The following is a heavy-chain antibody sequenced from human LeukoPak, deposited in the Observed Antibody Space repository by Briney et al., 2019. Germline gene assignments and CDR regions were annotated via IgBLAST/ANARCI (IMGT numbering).Heavy chain of an antibody. CDR2: IYYSGST. J-gene: IGHJ4*02. D-gene: IGHD3-9*01. Sequence: SETLSLTCTASGGSISSYYWSWIRQPPGKGLEWIGYIYYSGSTNYNPSLKSRVTISVDTSKNQFSLKLSSVTAADTAVYYCARGRYFDWLPDYWGQGTLVTVSS. CDR3: ARGRYFDWLPDY. V-gene: IGHV4-59*01. CDR1: GGSISSYY.